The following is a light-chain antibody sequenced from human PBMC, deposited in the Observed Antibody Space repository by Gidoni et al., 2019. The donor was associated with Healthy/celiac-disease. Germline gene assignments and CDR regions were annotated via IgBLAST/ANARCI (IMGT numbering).Light chain of an antibody. CDR1: QSVSSN. CDR3: QQYNNWPPLT. J-gene: IGKJ4*01. Sequence: EIVMTQSPATLSVSPGDRATLSCRASQSVSSNLAWYQQKPRQAPRLLIYGASTRATGIPARFSGSGSGTEFTLTISSLQSEDFAVYYCQQYNNWPPLTFGGGTKVEIK. V-gene: IGKV3-15*01. CDR2: GAS.